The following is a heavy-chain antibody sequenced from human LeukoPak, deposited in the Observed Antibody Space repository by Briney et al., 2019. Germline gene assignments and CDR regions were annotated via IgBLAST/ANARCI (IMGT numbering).Heavy chain of an antibody. Sequence: GGSLRLSCAASGFTFSSYAMSWVRQAPGKGLEWVSYITRTSGTIYYADSVEGRFTISRDNARNSLYLQMNSLRAEDTAVYYCVRDPNALDYWGQGTLVTVSS. CDR1: GFTFSSYA. J-gene: IGHJ4*02. V-gene: IGHV3-48*01. CDR3: VRDPNALDY. CDR2: ITRTSGTI.